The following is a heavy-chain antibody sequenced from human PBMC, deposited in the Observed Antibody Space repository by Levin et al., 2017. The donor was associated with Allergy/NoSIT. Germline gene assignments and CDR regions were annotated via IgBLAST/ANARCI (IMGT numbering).Heavy chain of an antibody. Sequence: SQTLSLTCSVSGGSVSSGTYYWSWIRRPPGKGLEWIGYINYRGGTKYNPSLESRVTISVDTTKNEFSLKVTSVTAADTAVYYCARNRIIVSGGNDYYYGMDVWGQGTTVTVS. CDR1: GGSVSSGTYY. CDR2: INYRGGT. D-gene: IGHD5/OR15-5a*01. V-gene: IGHV4-61*01. CDR3: ARNRIIVSGGNDYYYGMDV. J-gene: IGHJ6*02.